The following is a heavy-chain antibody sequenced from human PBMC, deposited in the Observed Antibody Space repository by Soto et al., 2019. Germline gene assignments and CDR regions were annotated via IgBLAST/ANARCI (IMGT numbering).Heavy chain of an antibody. J-gene: IGHJ4*02. V-gene: IGHV4-31*03. Sequence: QVQLQESGPGLVKPSQTLSLSCTVSGGSIRSGGYYWTWIRQHPGKGLGWIGYTYYSGYTNYNPSLKRRVTISVDASKNQFSVKLSSVTAADTAVHYCARVLSTAAVDYWGQGTLVAVSS. D-gene: IGHD6-13*01. CDR3: ARVLSTAAVDY. CDR1: GGSIRSGGYY. CDR2: TYYSGYT.